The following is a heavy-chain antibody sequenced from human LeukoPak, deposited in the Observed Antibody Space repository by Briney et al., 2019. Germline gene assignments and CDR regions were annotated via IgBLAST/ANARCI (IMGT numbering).Heavy chain of an antibody. V-gene: IGHV3-23*01. CDR1: GFTFGSYA. CDR3: ANSGGEADY. J-gene: IGHJ4*02. D-gene: IGHD2-15*01. Sequence: GGSLRLSYAASGFTFGSYAMSWVRQAPGKGLEWVSAISGSGGSTYYADSVKGRFTISRDNSKNTLYLQMNSLRAEDTAVYYCANSGGEADYWGQGTLVTVSS. CDR2: ISGSGGST.